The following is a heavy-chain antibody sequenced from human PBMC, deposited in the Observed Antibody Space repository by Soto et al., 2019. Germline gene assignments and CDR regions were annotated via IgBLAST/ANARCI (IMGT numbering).Heavy chain of an antibody. CDR1: GGTFSSYA. J-gene: IGHJ6*02. CDR2: IIPIFGTA. CDR3: ARTIAARPGNYYGMDV. V-gene: IGHV1-69*12. D-gene: IGHD6-6*01. Sequence: QVQLVQSGAEVKKPGSSVKVSCKASGGTFSSYAISWVRQAPGQGLEWMGGIIPIFGTANYAQKFQGRVTITADESTSTAYMELSSLRSEETAVYYCARTIAARPGNYYGMDVWGQGTTVTVSS.